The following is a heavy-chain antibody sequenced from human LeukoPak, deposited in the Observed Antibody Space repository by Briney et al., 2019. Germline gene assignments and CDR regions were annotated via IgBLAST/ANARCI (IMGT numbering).Heavy chain of an antibody. J-gene: IGHJ4*02. CDR3: ARVSGTFDY. D-gene: IGHD1-1*01. CDR1: GGSVSSDNHY. CDR2: FDYSGKS. V-gene: IGHV4-39*07. Sequence: LETLSLICSVSGGSVSSDNHYWGWIRQPPGKGLEWIGNFDYSGKSYYNPSLKGRVTISIDTSKSQFSLKLSSVTAADTAVYYCARVSGTFDYWGQGTLVTVSS.